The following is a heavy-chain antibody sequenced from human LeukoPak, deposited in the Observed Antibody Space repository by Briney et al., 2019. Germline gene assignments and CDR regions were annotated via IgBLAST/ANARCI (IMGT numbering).Heavy chain of an antibody. Sequence: GGALRLSCAASGFTFGSYWMSWVRQAPGKGLDWVGHMKQDGSEKYYADSVKGRFTISRDNAKNSVYLQMNSLRAEDTAVYYCASGYYYDSSGPPDYFDYWGQGTLVTVSS. V-gene: IGHV3-7*01. CDR3: ASGYYYDSSGPPDYFDY. J-gene: IGHJ4*02. D-gene: IGHD3-22*01. CDR2: MKQDGSEK. CDR1: GFTFGSYW.